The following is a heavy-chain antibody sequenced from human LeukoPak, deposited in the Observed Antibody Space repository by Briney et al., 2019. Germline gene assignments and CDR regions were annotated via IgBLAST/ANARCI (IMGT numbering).Heavy chain of an antibody. CDR3: AKAHYDILHGYVYCDY. CDR1: GFTFDDYA. D-gene: IGHD3-9*01. CDR2: ICWFSGRI. V-gene: IGHV3-9*01. Sequence: GGCVSVSCAACGFTFDDYAMQWVGPAAGSGRGGVSGICWFSGRIGFADSVQGRFTISRHNAKNSLYLQMNSLRAEDTALYYCAKAHYDILHGYVYCDYWRQATLDTVPS. J-gene: IGHJ4*02.